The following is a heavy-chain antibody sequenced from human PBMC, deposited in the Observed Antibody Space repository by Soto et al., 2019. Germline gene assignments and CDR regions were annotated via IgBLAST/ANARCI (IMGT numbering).Heavy chain of an antibody. V-gene: IGHV4-34*01. CDR2: INHRGST. CDR3: ARTSRWCPNCFDP. Sequence: PSETLSLTCAVYGGSFSGYYWSGIRQPPGKGLEGIGEINHRGSTNYNPSLKSRVTISVGTSKNQFSLTPSSVTAADTAVYYCARTSRWCPNCFDPWGQGTLVTVSS. J-gene: IGHJ5*02. D-gene: IGHD6-13*01. CDR1: GGSFSGYY.